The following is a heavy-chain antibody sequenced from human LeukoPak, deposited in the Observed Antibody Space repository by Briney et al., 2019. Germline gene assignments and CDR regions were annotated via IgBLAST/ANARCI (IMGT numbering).Heavy chain of an antibody. Sequence: PSETLSLTCTVSGGSISSYYWSWIRQPVGKGLEWIGRIYTSGSTNYNPSLKSRVTMSVDTSKNQFSLKLSSVTAADTAVYYCARDLKYYYDSSGYVAAFDIWGQGTMVTVSS. V-gene: IGHV4-4*07. CDR3: ARDLKYYYDSSGYVAAFDI. CDR2: IYTSGST. J-gene: IGHJ3*02. CDR1: GGSISSYY. D-gene: IGHD3-22*01.